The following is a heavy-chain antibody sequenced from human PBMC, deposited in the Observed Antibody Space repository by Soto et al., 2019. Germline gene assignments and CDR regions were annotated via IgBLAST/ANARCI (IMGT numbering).Heavy chain of an antibody. D-gene: IGHD5-12*01. CDR2: IYYSGST. V-gene: IGHV4-59*01. J-gene: IGHJ4*02. Sequence: QVQLQESGPGLVKPSETLSLTCTVSGGSISSYYWSWIRQPPGKGLEWIGYIYYSGSTNYNPSLKSRVTISVDTSKNQFSLKLSSVTAADTAVYYCARVAGYGYYFDYWGQGTLVTVSS. CDR1: GGSISSYY. CDR3: ARVAGYGYYFDY.